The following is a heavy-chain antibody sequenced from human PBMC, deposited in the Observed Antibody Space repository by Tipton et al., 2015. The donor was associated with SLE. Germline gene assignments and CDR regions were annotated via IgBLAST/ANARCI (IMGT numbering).Heavy chain of an antibody. CDR1: GFTFSSSP. J-gene: IGHJ4*02. V-gene: IGHV3-23*01. CDR3: ANNVGYCSRTTCNFCFEY. D-gene: IGHD2-2*01. CDR2: VLGSGDST. Sequence: SLRLSCAASGFTFSSSPMSWARQAPGKGLEGVSAVLGSGDSTYYADSVKGRFTISRDNSKNTVYLQMNSLRAGDTAVYYCANNVGYCSRTTCNFCFEYWGQGTLITVSS.